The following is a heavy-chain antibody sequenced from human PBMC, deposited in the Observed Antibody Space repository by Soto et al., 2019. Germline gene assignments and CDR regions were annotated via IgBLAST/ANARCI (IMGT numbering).Heavy chain of an antibody. CDR2: IYYSGST. D-gene: IGHD3-10*01. J-gene: IGHJ6*02. V-gene: IGHV4-59*01. CDR3: ARDSYSVVRGVISYYYYYGMDV. Sequence: QSPGKGLEWIGYIYYSGSTNYNPSLKGRVTISVDTSKNQFSLKLSSVTAADTAVYYCARDSYSVVRGVISYYYYYGMDVWGQGNPGHRLL.